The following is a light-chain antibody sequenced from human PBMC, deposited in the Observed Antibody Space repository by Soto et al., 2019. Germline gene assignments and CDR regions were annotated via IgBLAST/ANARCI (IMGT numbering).Light chain of an antibody. J-gene: IGLJ1*01. CDR1: NKEVCGYNY. CDR2: HVS. Sequence: QSVLTKDSPVVGCPGPSITIPLTLNNKEVCGYNYVSWYQQYPGKAPKVMIYHVSNRPSGVSNRFSGSKSGDTASLTISGLQAEDEADYYCSSYTRSSTLYGFGTGTKVTVL. V-gene: IGLV2-14*03. CDR3: SSYTRSSTLYG.